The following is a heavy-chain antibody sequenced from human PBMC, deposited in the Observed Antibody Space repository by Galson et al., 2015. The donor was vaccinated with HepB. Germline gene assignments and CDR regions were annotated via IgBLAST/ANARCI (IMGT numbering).Heavy chain of an antibody. D-gene: IGHD3-10*01. CDR1: GFTFSSYA. J-gene: IGHJ4*02. Sequence: SLRLSCAASGFTFSSYAMSWVRQAPGKGLEWVSAISGSGNSTYYADSVKGRFTISRDNSKSTLYLQMNSLRAEDTAVYYCAKDRTMLRGVILAYWGQGTLVTVSS. CDR3: AKDRTMLRGVILAY. CDR2: ISGSGNST. V-gene: IGHV3-23*01.